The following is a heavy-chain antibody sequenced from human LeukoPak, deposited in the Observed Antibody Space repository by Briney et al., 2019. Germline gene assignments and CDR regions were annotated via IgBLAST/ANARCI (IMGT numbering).Heavy chain of an antibody. CDR3: AKDLGSSGYYYAFDY. Sequence: SLRLSCAASGFTFDDYAMHWVRQAPGKGLEWVSGISWNSGSIGYADSVKGRFTISRDNAKNSLYLQMNSLRAEDMALYYCAKDLGSSGYYYAFDYWGQGTLVTVSS. D-gene: IGHD3-22*01. V-gene: IGHV3-9*03. CDR1: GFTFDDYA. J-gene: IGHJ4*02. CDR2: ISWNSGSI.